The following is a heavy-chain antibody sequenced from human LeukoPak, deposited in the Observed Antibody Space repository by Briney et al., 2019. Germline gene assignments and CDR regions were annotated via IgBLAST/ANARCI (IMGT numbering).Heavy chain of an antibody. CDR3: ALLAVASDFDY. Sequence: QTGGSLRLSCAVSGFPFSIYEMNWVRQAPGKGLEWVSNIGSSGTTIYYADSVKGRFSISRDNAKSSLYLQMSSLRVEDTAVYYCALLAVASDFDYWGQGALVTVSS. J-gene: IGHJ4*02. CDR2: IGSSGTTI. D-gene: IGHD6-19*01. CDR1: GFPFSIYE. V-gene: IGHV3-48*03.